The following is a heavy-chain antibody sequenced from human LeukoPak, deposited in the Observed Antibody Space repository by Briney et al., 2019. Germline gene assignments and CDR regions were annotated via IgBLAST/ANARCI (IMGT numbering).Heavy chain of an antibody. V-gene: IGHV1-69*06. CDR3: ARESSGFRVFDY. CDR2: IIPIFGTA. D-gene: IGHD6-19*01. Sequence: GASVKVSCKASAGTFSSYAISWVRQAPGQGLEWMGGIIPIFGTANYAQKFQGRVTITADKSTSTAYMELSSLRSEDTAVYYCARESSGFRVFDYWGQGTLVTVSS. CDR1: AGTFSSYA. J-gene: IGHJ4*02.